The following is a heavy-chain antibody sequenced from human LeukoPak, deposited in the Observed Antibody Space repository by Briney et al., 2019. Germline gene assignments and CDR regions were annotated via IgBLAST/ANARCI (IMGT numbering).Heavy chain of an antibody. V-gene: IGHV4-39*07. J-gene: IGHJ4*02. D-gene: IGHD1-26*01. Sequence: SETLSLTCTVSGGSISSSSYYWGWIRQPPGKGLEWIGSIYYSGSTYCNPSLKSRVTISVDTSKNQFSLKLSSVTAADTAVYYCARAPLGAAAARFDYWGQGTLVTASS. CDR2: IYYSGST. CDR1: GGSISSSSYY. CDR3: ARAPLGAAAARFDY.